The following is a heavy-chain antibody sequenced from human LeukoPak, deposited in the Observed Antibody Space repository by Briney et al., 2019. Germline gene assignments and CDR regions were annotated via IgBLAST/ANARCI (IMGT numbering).Heavy chain of an antibody. Sequence: SETLSLTCAVYGGSFSGYYWSWIRQSPGKGLEWIGEINHSGNTNYNPSLKSRVTISVDTSKNQFSLKLSSVTAADTAVYYCARGTYCSSTSCYFVEYWGQGTLVTVSS. V-gene: IGHV4-34*01. D-gene: IGHD2-2*01. CDR1: GGSFSGYY. J-gene: IGHJ4*02. CDR2: INHSGNT. CDR3: ARGTYCSSTSCYFVEY.